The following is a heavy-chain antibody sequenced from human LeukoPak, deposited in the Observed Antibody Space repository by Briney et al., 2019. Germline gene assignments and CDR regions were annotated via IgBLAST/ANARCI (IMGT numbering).Heavy chain of an antibody. D-gene: IGHD3-3*01. J-gene: IGHJ4*02. CDR2: IRYDGSNK. V-gene: IGHV3-30*02. Sequence: GSLRLSCAASGFTFSSYGMHWVRQAPGKGLEWVAFIRYDGSNKYYADSVKGRFTISRGNSKNTLYLQMNSLRAEDTAVYYCAKRLEQSSDYWGQGTLVTVSS. CDR1: GFTFSSYG. CDR3: AKRLEQSSDY.